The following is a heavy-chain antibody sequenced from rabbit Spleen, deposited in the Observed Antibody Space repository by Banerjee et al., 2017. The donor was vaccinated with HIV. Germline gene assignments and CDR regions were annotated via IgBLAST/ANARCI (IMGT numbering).Heavy chain of an antibody. J-gene: IGHJ4*01. D-gene: IGHD8-1*01. Sequence: QEQLEESGGDLVKPEGSLTLTCTASGFSFSSVHWIYWVRQAPGKGLEWIGTIYAGSTGTTDYARWAKGRFTVSKPSSTTVTLHMTSLTAADTATYFCARDGAGGSYFALWGPGTLVTVS. CDR2: IYAGSTGTT. V-gene: IGHV1S45*01. CDR1: GFSFSSVHW. CDR3: ARDGAGGSYFAL.